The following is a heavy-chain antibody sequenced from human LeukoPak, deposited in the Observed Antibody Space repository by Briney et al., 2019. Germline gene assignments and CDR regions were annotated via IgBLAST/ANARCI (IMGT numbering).Heavy chain of an antibody. CDR1: GGSISAYY. CDR2: IHYSGGT. Sequence: TSETLSLTCTVSGGSISAYYWSWIRQPPGKGLEYIGYIHYSGGTDSSPSLNSRVTMSVDTSKNQFSLRLTSVTAADTAVYYCAKFGNYPVHVSYSYYYLDVWGKGTTVTVSS. J-gene: IGHJ6*03. D-gene: IGHD1-7*01. CDR3: AKFGNYPVHVSYSYYYLDV. V-gene: IGHV4-59*01.